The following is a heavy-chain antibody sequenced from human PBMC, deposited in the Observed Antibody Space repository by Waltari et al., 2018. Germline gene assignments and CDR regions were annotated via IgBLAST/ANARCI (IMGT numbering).Heavy chain of an antibody. Sequence: EVQLVESGGGLVQPGGSLRLYCAAAAFSFRSYWRTWVRQAPGKGLEWVASINEDGIEKQYVDSVKGRFTISRDNAKNSLYLQMNSLRADDTAVYYCARDSTRRFDYWGQGTLVTVSS. CDR2: INEDGIEK. CDR1: AFSFRSYW. V-gene: IGHV3-7*01. J-gene: IGHJ4*02. CDR3: ARDSTRRFDY. D-gene: IGHD6-6*01.